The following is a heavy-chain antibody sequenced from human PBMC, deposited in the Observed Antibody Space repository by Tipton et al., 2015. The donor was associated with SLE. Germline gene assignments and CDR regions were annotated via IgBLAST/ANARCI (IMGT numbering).Heavy chain of an antibody. CDR1: GGSISSYY. V-gene: IGHV4-59*01. D-gene: IGHD6-13*01. CDR3: AMIAERTFDI. J-gene: IGHJ3*02. Sequence: LRLSCTVSGGSISSYYWSWIRQPPGKGLEWIGYIYYSGSTNYNPSLKSRVTISVDTSKNQFSLKLSSVTAADTAVYYCAMIAERTFDIWGQGTMVTVSS. CDR2: IYYSGST.